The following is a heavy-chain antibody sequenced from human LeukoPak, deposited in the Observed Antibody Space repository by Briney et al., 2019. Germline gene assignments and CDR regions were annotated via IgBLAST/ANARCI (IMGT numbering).Heavy chain of an antibody. CDR3: ASVAVAGYFDS. D-gene: IGHD6-19*01. CDR1: GFTFSSYN. J-gene: IGHJ4*02. CDR2: VSSGSSYI. V-gene: IGHV3-21*01. Sequence: GGSLRLSCAASGFTFSSYNMNWVRQAPGKGLEWVSSVSSGSSYIYYADSVKGRFTISRDNAKNSLYLQMNSLRAEDTAVYYCASVAVAGYFDSWGQGTLVTVSS.